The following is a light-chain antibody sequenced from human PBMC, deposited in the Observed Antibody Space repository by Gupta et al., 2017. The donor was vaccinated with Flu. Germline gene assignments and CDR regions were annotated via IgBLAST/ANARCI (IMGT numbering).Light chain of an antibody. CDR1: SRVSSNF. CDR2: DAS. J-gene: IGKJ4*01. CDR3: QQCSAWPIT. Sequence: GAALSSPAERTTLSSSGGSRVSSNFLAWHHHKPGQPPRLLIYDASSRATGTPDRFSGSGSGTDFTLTISRLEPEDLGVYYCQQCSAWPITFGGGTKLEIK. V-gene: IGKV3D-20*02.